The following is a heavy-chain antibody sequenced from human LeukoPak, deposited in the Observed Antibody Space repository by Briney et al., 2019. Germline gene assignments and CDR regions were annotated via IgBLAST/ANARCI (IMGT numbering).Heavy chain of an antibody. CDR1: GFTFSSYG. CDR3: AKMLVTESPPNFYSYYYGMDV. D-gene: IGHD2-21*02. CDR2: ISYDGSNK. V-gene: IGHV3-30*18. J-gene: IGHJ6*02. Sequence: GRSLRLSCAASGFTFSSYGMHWVRDAPGKGLEWVAVISYDGSNKYYADSVKGRFTISRDNSKNTLYLQMNSLRAEDTAVYYCAKMLVTESPPNFYSYYYGMDVWGQGTTVTVSS.